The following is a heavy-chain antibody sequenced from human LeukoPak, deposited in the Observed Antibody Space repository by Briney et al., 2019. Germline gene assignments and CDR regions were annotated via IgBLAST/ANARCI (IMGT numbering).Heavy chain of an antibody. CDR3: AKDPHTAMALDFDY. CDR1: EFTFSSYW. V-gene: IGHV3-30*02. Sequence: GGSLRFSCVASEFTFSSYWMHWVRQAPGKGLEWVAFIRYDGSNKYYADSVKGRFTISRDNSKNTLYLQMNSLRAEDTAVYYCAKDPHTAMALDFDYWGQGTLVTVSS. D-gene: IGHD5-18*01. J-gene: IGHJ4*02. CDR2: IRYDGSNK.